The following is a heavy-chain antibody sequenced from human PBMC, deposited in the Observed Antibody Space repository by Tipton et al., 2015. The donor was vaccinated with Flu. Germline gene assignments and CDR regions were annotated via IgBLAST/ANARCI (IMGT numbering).Heavy chain of an antibody. J-gene: IGHJ4*02. CDR3: ARRFGFWSGDYYFFDY. CDR2: IYPGDSDT. CDR1: GYSFTSYW. V-gene: IGHV5-51*01. D-gene: IGHD3-3*01. Sequence: QLVQSGAEVKKPGVSLKISWKGSGYSFTSYWFGWVRQMPGKGLEWMGIIYPGDSDTRYSTSFQGQVTISADKSISTAYLPWSSLKAWDTALYYCARRFGFWSGDYYFFDYGGQGPLVTVSS.